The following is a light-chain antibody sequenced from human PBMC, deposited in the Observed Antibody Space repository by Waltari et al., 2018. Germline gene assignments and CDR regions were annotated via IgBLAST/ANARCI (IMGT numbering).Light chain of an antibody. V-gene: IGKV1-39*01. J-gene: IGKJ4*01. CDR1: QGISSY. CDR3: QQSYSTPLS. CDR2: AAS. Sequence: DIQMTQSPPSLSASVGDRVTITCRASQGISSYLSWYQQKPGKAPNLLIYAASSLQSGVPSRFSGSGSGTDFTLTISSLQPEDFATYYCQQSYSTPLSFGGGTKVEMK.